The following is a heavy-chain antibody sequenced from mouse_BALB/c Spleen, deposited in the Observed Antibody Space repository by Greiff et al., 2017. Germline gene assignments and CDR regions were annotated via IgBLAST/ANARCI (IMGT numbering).Heavy chain of an antibody. CDR1: GFTFTDYY. V-gene: IGHV7-3*02. Sequence: EVQRVESGGGLVQPGGSLRLSCATSGFTFTDYYMSWVRQPPGKALEWLGFIRNKANGYTTEYSASVKGRFTISRDNSQSILYLQMNTLRAEDSATYYCARELGAMDYWGQGTSVTVSS. CDR2: IRNKANGYTT. J-gene: IGHJ4*01. CDR3: ARELGAMDY. D-gene: IGHD4-1*01.